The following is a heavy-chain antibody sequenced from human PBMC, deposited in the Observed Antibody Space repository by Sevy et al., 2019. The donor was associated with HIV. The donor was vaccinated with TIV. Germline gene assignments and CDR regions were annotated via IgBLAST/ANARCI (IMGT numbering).Heavy chain of an antibody. CDR2: IYCSGST. V-gene: IGHV4-30-4*01. CDR1: GGTISSGDYY. Sequence: SETLSLTCTVSGGTISSGDYYWSWIRQPPGQGLEWIGYIYCSGSTSYNPSLKSRITISVDTSKNQFSLKRSSVAAADTAVYYCASGRDNWNYYYYGMDVWGQGTTVTVSS. J-gene: IGHJ6*02. D-gene: IGHD1-20*01. CDR3: ASGRDNWNYYYYGMDV.